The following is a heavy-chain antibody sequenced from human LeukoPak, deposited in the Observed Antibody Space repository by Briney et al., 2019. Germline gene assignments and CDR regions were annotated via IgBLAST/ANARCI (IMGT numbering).Heavy chain of an antibody. Sequence: GGSLRLSCAASGFTFSDYNMNWVRQAPGKGLEWVSYITNGGSTIHYADSVKGRFTISRDNAKKTLYLQMNSLRAEDTAVYYCARSIGLTGGGVDVWGQGTTATVSS. CDR1: GFTFSDYN. J-gene: IGHJ6*02. D-gene: IGHD3-9*01. CDR2: ITNGGSTI. CDR3: ARSIGLTGGGVDV. V-gene: IGHV3-11*01.